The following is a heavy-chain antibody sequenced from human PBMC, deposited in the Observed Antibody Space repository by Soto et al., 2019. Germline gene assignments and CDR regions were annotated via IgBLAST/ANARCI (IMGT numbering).Heavy chain of an antibody. V-gene: IGHV4-59*01. Sequence: QVQLQESGPGLVKPSETLSLTCTVSGGSISSYYWSWIRQPPGKGLEWIGYIYYIGSTNYNPALKSRVTISVDTSKTQFSLKLSSVTAADTAVYYCARRYGDQFDYWGQGTLVTVSS. CDR1: GGSISSYY. J-gene: IGHJ4*02. CDR2: IYYIGST. D-gene: IGHD4-17*01. CDR3: ARRYGDQFDY.